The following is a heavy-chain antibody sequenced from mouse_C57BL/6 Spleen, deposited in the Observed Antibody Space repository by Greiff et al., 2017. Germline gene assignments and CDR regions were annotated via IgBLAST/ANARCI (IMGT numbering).Heavy chain of an antibody. J-gene: IGHJ3*01. CDR2: IFPGSGRT. CDR3: AIYYGILFAY. Sequence: QVQLQQSGAELMKPGASVKLSCKATGYTFTGYWIEWVKQRPGHGLEWIGEIFPGSGRTNYNEKFKGKATFTADTSSNTAYMQLSSLTTEVSAIYYCAIYYGILFAYWGQGTLVTVSA. CDR1: GYTFTGYW. V-gene: IGHV1-9*01. D-gene: IGHD2-1*01.